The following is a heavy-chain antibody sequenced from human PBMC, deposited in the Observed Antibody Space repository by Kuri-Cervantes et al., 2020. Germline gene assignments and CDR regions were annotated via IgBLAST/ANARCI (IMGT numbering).Heavy chain of an antibody. V-gene: IGHV3-73*01. J-gene: IGHJ3*02. CDR2: IKSKANSYAT. Sequence: GALKISCAASGFTFSHAWMSWVRQAPGKGLEWVGRIKSKANSYATAYAASVKGRFTISRDDSKNTAYLQMNSLKTEDTAVYYCTRRGIAAAGRHDAFDIWGQGTMVTVSS. CDR3: TRRGIAAAGRHDAFDI. CDR1: GFTFSHAW. D-gene: IGHD6-13*01.